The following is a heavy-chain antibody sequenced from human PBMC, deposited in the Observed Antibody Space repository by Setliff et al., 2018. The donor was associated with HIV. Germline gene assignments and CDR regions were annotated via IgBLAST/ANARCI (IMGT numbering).Heavy chain of an antibody. Sequence: SETLSLTCTVSGDSISSYYWSWIRQTAGKGLEWIGRIYTSGTTNYNPSLKRRVTMSVDTSKNQFSLKLSSVTAADTAVYYCARMGAAVGMDVWGQGTTVTVSS. J-gene: IGHJ6*02. V-gene: IGHV4-4*07. CDR3: ARMGAAVGMDV. CDR2: IYTSGTT. D-gene: IGHD6-13*01. CDR1: GDSISSYY.